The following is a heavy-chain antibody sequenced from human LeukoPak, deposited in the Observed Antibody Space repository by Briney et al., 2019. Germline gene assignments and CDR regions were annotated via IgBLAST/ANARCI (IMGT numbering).Heavy chain of an antibody. D-gene: IGHD4-17*01. Sequence: ASVKVSSKASGYNFIDYNIHWVRRVPGQGLEWMAWINPNIGVTNYAPKFQGRVSLTRDTSIRTAYMELSSLRSDDTAVYYCALRRQSGAFFDFWAQGTLITVSS. CDR3: ALRRQSGAFFDF. J-gene: IGHJ4*02. CDR1: GYNFIDYN. V-gene: IGHV1-2*02. CDR2: INPNIGVT.